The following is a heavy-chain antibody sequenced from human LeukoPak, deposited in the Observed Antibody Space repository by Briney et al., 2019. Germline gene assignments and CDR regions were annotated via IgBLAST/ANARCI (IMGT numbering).Heavy chain of an antibody. Sequence: GGSLRLSCAASGFTFSSYGMYWVRQAPGKGLEWVAFIRYDGSNEYYADSVKGRFTISRDDPKNTLYLQMNSLRAEDTAVYYCAKGHRRGYSYGPTRDAFDIWGQGTVVTVSS. CDR2: IRYDGSNE. J-gene: IGHJ3*02. CDR1: GFTFSSYG. V-gene: IGHV3-30*02. D-gene: IGHD5-18*01. CDR3: AKGHRRGYSYGPTRDAFDI.